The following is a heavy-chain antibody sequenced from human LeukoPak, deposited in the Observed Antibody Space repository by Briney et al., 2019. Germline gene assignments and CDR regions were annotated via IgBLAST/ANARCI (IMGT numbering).Heavy chain of an antibody. CDR2: INHSGGT. CDR1: GGSISGYY. Sequence: SETLSLTCAVYGGSISGYYWSWIRQPPGNGLEWIGEINHSGGTNYNPSLKSRVTISVDTSKNQFSLKLSSVTAADTAVYCCARGTSSHSGWFDPWGQVTLVTVSS. CDR3: ARGTSSHSGWFDP. D-gene: IGHD6-6*01. V-gene: IGHV4-34*01. J-gene: IGHJ5*02.